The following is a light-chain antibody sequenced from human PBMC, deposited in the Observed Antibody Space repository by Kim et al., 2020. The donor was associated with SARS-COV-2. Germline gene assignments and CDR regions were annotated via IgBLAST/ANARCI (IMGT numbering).Light chain of an antibody. CDR2: DVS. CDR3: SSYTSSSTFYV. J-gene: IGLJ1*01. Sequence: QSALTQPASVSGSPGQSITISCTGTSSDVGGYNYVSWYQQHPGKAPKLKIYDVSKRPSGVSNRFSGSKSGNTASLTISGHQAEDGADYYCSSYTSSSTFYVFGAGTKVTVL. CDR1: SSDVGGYNY. V-gene: IGLV2-14*01.